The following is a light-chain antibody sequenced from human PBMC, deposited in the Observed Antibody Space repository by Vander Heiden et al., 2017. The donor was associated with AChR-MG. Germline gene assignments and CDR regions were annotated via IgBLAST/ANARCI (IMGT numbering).Light chain of an antibody. CDR3: QSYDSNLSGSLYV. CDR1: RSNHGAGYD. J-gene: IGLJ1*01. Sequence: QSVLTQPPSASEAPGQRATIPCTGSRSNHGAGYDVHWYQQFPGTAPNLLIYANDNRPSGVPDRFSGSMSGTSASLAITGLQAEDEADYYCQSYDSNLSGSLYVFGTGTKVTVL. V-gene: IGLV1-40*01. CDR2: AND.